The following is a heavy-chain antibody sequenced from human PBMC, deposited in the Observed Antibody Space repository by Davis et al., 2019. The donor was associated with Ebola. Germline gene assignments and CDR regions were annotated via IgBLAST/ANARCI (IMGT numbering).Heavy chain of an antibody. CDR3: ATKGGSWYGWGY. Sequence: ASVKVSCKASGYTFTSYYMHWVRQAPGQGLEWMGIINPSGGSTSYAQKFQGRVTMTRDTSTSTVYMELSSLKSEDTAVYYCATKGGSWYGWGYWGQGTLVTVSS. CDR2: INPSGGST. CDR1: GYTFTSYY. D-gene: IGHD6-13*01. J-gene: IGHJ4*02. V-gene: IGHV1-46*01.